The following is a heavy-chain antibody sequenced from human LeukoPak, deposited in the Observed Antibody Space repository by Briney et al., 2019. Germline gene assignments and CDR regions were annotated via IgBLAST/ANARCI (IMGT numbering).Heavy chain of an antibody. CDR2: IKPGGIT. V-gene: IGHV4-34*01. CDR3: VRGFSGVVGDY. D-gene: IGHD3-10*01. CDR1: GGSLCNYY. Sequence: SETLSLTCTVYGGSLCNYYWSWIRQPPGKGLEWIGEIKPGGITNYNPSLKSRVTISLDTSKNQLSLKLISATAADTAVYYCVRGFSGVVGDYWGQGTLVTVSS. J-gene: IGHJ4*02.